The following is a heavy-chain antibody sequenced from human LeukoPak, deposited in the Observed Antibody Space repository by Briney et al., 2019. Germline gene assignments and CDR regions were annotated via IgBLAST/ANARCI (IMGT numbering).Heavy chain of an antibody. D-gene: IGHD6-19*01. CDR2: MNPNSGNT. Sequence: GVSVKVSCKASGYTFTSCDINWVRQATGQGLEWMGWMNPNSGNTGYGQSFQGRITMTRDISIGTAYMELSNLTSEDTAIYYCTRGSSGRRDNWGQGTPVTVSA. CDR3: TRGSSGRRDN. CDR1: GYTFTSCD. V-gene: IGHV1-8*01. J-gene: IGHJ4*02.